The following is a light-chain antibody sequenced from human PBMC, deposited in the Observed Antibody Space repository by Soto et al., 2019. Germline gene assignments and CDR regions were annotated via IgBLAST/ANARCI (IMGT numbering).Light chain of an antibody. Sequence: DIVMTQSQLSLPVTTGEPASISFRSSQSLLHSNGYNYLDWYLQKPGQSPQLLIYLGSNRASGVPDRFSGSGSGTDFTLTISRLESEDFAVYYCQQYNNWPPVTFGQGTRLEIK. CDR3: QQYNNWPPVT. CDR2: LGS. J-gene: IGKJ5*01. CDR1: QSLLHSNGYNY. V-gene: IGKV2-28*01.